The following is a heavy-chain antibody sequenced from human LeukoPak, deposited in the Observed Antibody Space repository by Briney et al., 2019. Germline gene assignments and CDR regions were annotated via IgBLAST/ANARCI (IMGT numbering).Heavy chain of an antibody. V-gene: IGHV1-2*02. Sequence: WASVKVSCKAFGYTFTDYYMQWVRQAPGQGLEWMGWIHPNSGATNYIQKFQGRVTMTRDTSIRTAYMELTSLRSDDTAVYYCARSGKYPNINWFDPWGQGTLVIVSS. CDR2: IHPNSGAT. CDR3: ARSGKYPNINWFDP. CDR1: GYTFTDYY. D-gene: IGHD1-26*01. J-gene: IGHJ5*02.